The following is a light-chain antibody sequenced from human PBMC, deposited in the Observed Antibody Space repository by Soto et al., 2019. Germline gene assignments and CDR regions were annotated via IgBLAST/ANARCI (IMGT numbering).Light chain of an antibody. CDR1: SGDVGGYNY. CDR3: SSYAGSNNYV. Sequence: QSVLTQPPSASGSPGQSVTISCTGTSGDVGGYNYVSWYQQHPGKAPKLMIYEVSKRPSGVPDCFSGSKSGNTASLTVSGLQAEDEADYYCSSYAGSNNYVFGTGTKVTVL. J-gene: IGLJ1*01. V-gene: IGLV2-8*01. CDR2: EVS.